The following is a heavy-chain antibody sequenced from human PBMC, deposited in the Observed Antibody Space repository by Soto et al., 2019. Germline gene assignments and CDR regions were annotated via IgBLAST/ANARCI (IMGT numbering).Heavy chain of an antibody. CDR2: ISGFNGQT. Sequence: ASVKVSCKASGNTFASHCFSWVLQAPGQGLEWMGWISGFNGQTNYALKFQGRVTLTTDASTSTAYMELRSLRSDDTAVYFCARVDPRGVAVVRDYWGQGTLDTVSS. CDR3: ARVDPRGVAVVRDY. D-gene: IGHD3-10*01. J-gene: IGHJ4*02. V-gene: IGHV1-18*01. CDR1: GNTFASHC.